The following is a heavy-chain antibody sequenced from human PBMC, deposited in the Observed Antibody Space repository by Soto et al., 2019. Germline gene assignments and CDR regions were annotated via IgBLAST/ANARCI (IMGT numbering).Heavy chain of an antibody. D-gene: IGHD3-16*01. CDR2: IYHSGST. V-gene: IGHV4-4*02. CDR1: GGSISSSHW. J-gene: IGHJ4*02. Sequence: QVQLQESGPGLVKPSGTLSLSCAVSGGSISSSHWWTWVRQPPGKGLEWIGEIYHSGSTNYNPSLKSRVTISVDTSRNQFSLNLSPVTAADTAVYYCASSGGGEDYWGQGILVTVSS. CDR3: ASSGGGEDY.